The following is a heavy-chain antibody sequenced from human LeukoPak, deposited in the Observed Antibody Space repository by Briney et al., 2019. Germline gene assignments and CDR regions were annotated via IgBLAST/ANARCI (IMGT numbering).Heavy chain of an antibody. J-gene: IGHJ3*02. D-gene: IGHD3-3*01. CDR2: ISAYNGNT. V-gene: IGHV1-18*01. CDR3: ARDQVGVSGVPEDAFDI. Sequence: ASVKVSCKASGYTFTSYGISWVRQAPGQGLEWMGWISAYNGNTNYAQKLQGRVTMTTDTSTSTAYMELRSLRSDDTAVYYCARDQVGVSGVPEDAFDIWGQGTMVTVSS. CDR1: GYTFTSYG.